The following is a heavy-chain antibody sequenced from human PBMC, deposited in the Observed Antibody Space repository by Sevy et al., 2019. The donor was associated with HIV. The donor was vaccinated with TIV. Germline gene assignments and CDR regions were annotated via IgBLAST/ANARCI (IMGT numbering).Heavy chain of an antibody. J-gene: IGHJ5*02. CDR3: ARSPPVVVVPGAPSWFDP. V-gene: IGHV4-34*01. CDR1: DGSFSGYY. D-gene: IGHD2-2*01. Sequence: SETLSLTCAVHDGSFSGYYWNWIRQLPGKGLEWIGEINESGITYYNPSLKSRVTISVATSKKQYSLKLNSVTAVDPAVYFCARSPPVVVVPGAPSWFDPWGQRTLVTVSS. CDR2: INESGIT.